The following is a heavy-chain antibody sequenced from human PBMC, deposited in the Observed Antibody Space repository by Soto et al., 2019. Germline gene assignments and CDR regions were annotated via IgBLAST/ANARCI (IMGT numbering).Heavy chain of an antibody. D-gene: IGHD2-2*01. Sequence: PGGSLRLSCAASGFTFSSYSMNWVRQAPGKGLEWVSSISSSSSYIYYADSVKGRFTISRDNAKNSLYLQMNSLRAEDTAVYYCARAHIVVVPAATHYYGMDVWGQGTTVTVSS. CDR2: ISSSSSYI. J-gene: IGHJ6*02. V-gene: IGHV3-21*01. CDR1: GFTFSSYS. CDR3: ARAHIVVVPAATHYYGMDV.